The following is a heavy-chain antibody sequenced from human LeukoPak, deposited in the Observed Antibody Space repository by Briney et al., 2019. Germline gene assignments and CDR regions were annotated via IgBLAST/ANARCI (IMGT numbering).Heavy chain of an antibody. CDR2: IYPGDSDT. CDR3: ASSDLSSSWPNWFDP. Sequence: GESLKISCKGSGYSFTSYWIGWVRQMPGKGLEWMGIIYPGDSDTRYSPSFQGQVTISADKSISTAYLQWSSLKASDTAMYYCASSDLSSSWPNWFDPWGQGTLVTVSS. D-gene: IGHD6-13*01. J-gene: IGHJ5*02. V-gene: IGHV5-51*01. CDR1: GYSFTSYW.